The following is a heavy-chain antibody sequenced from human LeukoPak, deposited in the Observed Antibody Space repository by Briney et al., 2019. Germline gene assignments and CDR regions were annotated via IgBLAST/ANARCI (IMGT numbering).Heavy chain of an antibody. CDR3: ARALTXGVXXXY. Sequence: ASVKVSCKASGYTFTGYFMHWVRQAPGQGLEWMGWINPNSGGTNYAQKFQGRVTMTRDASINTAYMELTSDDTAVYFCARALTXGVXXXYWGQGTLVTVSS. J-gene: IGHJ4*02. CDR1: GYTFTGYF. V-gene: IGHV1-2*02. CDR2: INPNSGGT. D-gene: IGHD3-3*01.